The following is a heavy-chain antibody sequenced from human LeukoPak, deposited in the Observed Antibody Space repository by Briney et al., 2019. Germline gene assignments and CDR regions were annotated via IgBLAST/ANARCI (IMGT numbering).Heavy chain of an antibody. CDR3: ARGSGSGSYWSVDY. CDR2: MNPNSGNT. CDR1: GYPFTSYD. Sequence: ASVKVSFKASGYPFTSYDINWVRQATGQGVEWMGWMNPNSGNTGYAQKFQGRVTITRNTSISTAYMELSSLRSEDTAVYYCARGSGSGSYWSVDYWGQGTLVTVSS. D-gene: IGHD3-10*01. J-gene: IGHJ4*02. V-gene: IGHV1-8*03.